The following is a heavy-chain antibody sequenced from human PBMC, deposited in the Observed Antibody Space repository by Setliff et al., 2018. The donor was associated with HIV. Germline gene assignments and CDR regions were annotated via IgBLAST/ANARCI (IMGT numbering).Heavy chain of an antibody. Sequence: ASVMVSCKASGYTFTTYSLHWVRQAPGHSLEWMGWVNVGNGDTKYSPELQGRISITRDTSANTAYMELSSLRSDDTAVYFCARGALLAVFDFDHWGQGTQVTVSS. V-gene: IGHV1-3*01. J-gene: IGHJ4*02. D-gene: IGHD3-10*01. CDR2: VNVGNGDT. CDR1: GYTFTTYS. CDR3: ARGALLAVFDFDH.